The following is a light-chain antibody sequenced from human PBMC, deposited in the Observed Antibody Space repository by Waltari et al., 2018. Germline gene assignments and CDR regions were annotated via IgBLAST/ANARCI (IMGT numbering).Light chain of an antibody. CDR1: QTINNW. CDR2: DTS. Sequence: DIQMTQSPSTLSASVGEKVTITCRASQTINNWLAWYQLKPGKAPKLLIYDTSALDSGGPARFSGSGSETESTLTISSLQPDDFATYFCQQYNILSVSFGQGSKVEVK. J-gene: IGKJ1*01. CDR3: QQYNILSVS. V-gene: IGKV1-5*01.